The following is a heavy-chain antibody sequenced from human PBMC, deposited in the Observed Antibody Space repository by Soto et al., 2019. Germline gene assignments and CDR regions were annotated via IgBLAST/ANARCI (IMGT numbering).Heavy chain of an antibody. D-gene: IGHD3-10*01. Sequence: QVQLVQSGAEVKKPGSSVKVSCKASGGTFSSYAISWVRQAPGQGLEWMGGIIPIFGTANYAQKFQGRVTITADESTSTAYMELSSLRSEEPAVYYCARGSITMVRGQYYYGMDVWGQGTTVTVSS. CDR3: ARGSITMVRGQYYYGMDV. CDR1: GGTFSSYA. J-gene: IGHJ6*02. V-gene: IGHV1-69*01. CDR2: IIPIFGTA.